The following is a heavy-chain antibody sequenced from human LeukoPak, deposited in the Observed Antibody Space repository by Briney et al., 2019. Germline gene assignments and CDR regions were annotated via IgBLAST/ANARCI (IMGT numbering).Heavy chain of an antibody. CDR1: GGSISSGGYH. V-gene: IGHV4-31*03. D-gene: IGHD2-2*01. CDR2: IYYSGST. CDR3: ARDPLVVVPAAISGLGYYYYYGMDV. J-gene: IGHJ6*02. Sequence: SQTLSLTCTVSGGSISSGGYHWSWIRQHPGKGLEWIGYIYYSGSTYYNPSLKSRVTISVDTSKNQFSLKLSSVTAADTAVYYCARDPLVVVPAAISGLGYYYYYGMDVWGQGTTVTVSS.